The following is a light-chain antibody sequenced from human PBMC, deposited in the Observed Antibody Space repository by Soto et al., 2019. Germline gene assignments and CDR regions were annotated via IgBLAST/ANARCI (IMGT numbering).Light chain of an antibody. CDR1: QSISGC. V-gene: IGKV1-5*01. Sequence: DIQMTQSPSTLSASVGDRVTITCLASQSISGCLAWYQQKPGKAPKFLIYDVSSLESGVPSRFSGSGYGTEFTLMVTGLQHDDFGNYYCQQYDRYSGTCGQGPKV. J-gene: IGKJ1*01. CDR3: QQYDRYSGT. CDR2: DVS.